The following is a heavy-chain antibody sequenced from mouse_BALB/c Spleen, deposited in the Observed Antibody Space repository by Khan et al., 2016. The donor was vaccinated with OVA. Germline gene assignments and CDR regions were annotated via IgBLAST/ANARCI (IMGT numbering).Heavy chain of an antibody. J-gene: IGHJ4*01. V-gene: IGHV3-2*02. CDR1: GYSITSDYA. Sequence: DVKLQESGPGLVKPSQSLSLTCTVTGYSITSDYAWNWIRQFPGNTLEWMGYISYSGSTNYNPSLKSRISITRDTSKNQFILQLNSVTTEDTATYYCARDGSRYNYAMDYWGQGTSVTVSS. D-gene: IGHD2-3*01. CDR2: ISYSGST. CDR3: ARDGSRYNYAMDY.